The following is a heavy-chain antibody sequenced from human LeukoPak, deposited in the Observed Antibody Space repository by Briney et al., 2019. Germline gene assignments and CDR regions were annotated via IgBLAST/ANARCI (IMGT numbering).Heavy chain of an antibody. CDR3: ARALFIYDSSGYYPGY. V-gene: IGHV1-2*02. CDR2: INPNSGGT. Sequence: ASVKVSCKASGYTFAGYYIHWVRQAPGQGLEWMGWINPNSGGTDYSQKFQGRVTMTRDTSISTAYIELSRLRSDDTAVYYCARALFIYDSSGYYPGYWGQGTLVTVSS. D-gene: IGHD3-22*01. CDR1: GYTFAGYY. J-gene: IGHJ4*02.